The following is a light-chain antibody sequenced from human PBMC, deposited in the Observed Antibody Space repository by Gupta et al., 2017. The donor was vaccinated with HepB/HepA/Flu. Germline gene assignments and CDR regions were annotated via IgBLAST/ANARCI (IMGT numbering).Light chain of an antibody. CDR3: QQYNSYPCS. CDR2: KAS. V-gene: IGKV1-5*03. Sequence: DIQMTQSTSTLSASVGDRVPITCRASQSISSWLAWYQQKPGKAPKLLIYKASSLESGVPSKFSGSGSGTEFTLTISSLQPDDFATYYCQQYNSYPCSCGQGTKLEIK. J-gene: IGKJ2*04. CDR1: QSISSW.